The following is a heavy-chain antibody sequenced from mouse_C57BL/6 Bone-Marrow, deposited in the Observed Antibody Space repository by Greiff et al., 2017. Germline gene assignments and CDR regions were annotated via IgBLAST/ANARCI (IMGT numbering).Heavy chain of an antibody. CDR3: AGTGLYWDFDV. D-gene: IGHD4-1*01. CDR2: LYPRSGTT. CDR1: GYTFTSYG. Sequence: VQLVESGAELARPGASVKLSCKASGYTFTSYGISWVKQRTGQGLEWIGELYPRSGTTYYNEKFKGKATLTADKSSSTAYMELRSLTSEDSAVYFCAGTGLYWDFDVWGTGTTGTVSS. J-gene: IGHJ1*03. V-gene: IGHV1-81*01.